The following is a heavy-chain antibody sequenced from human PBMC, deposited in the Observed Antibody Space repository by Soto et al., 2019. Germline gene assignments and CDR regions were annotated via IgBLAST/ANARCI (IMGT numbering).Heavy chain of an antibody. CDR2: IKPDGSEK. CDR1: GFSFGSSW. CDR3: ETRGSDY. Sequence: WGSLRLSCAASGFSFGSSWMTWVRQAPGKGLEWVANIKPDGSEKQYVDSVKGRFTISRDNDENSLYLQMNSLRVEDTAVYYCETRGSDYWGQGALVTVSS. J-gene: IGHJ4*02. V-gene: IGHV3-7*01.